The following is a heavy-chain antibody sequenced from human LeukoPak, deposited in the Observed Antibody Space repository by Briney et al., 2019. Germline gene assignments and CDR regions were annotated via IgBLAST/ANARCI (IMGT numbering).Heavy chain of an antibody. CDR1: GFTFSSYW. V-gene: IGHV3-7*01. J-gene: IGHJ6*03. CDR3: ARGRGSSSSYYMDV. D-gene: IGHD6-6*01. CDR2: IKQDGSEK. Sequence: GGALRLSCAASGFTFSSYWMSWVRQAPGKGLEWVANIKQDGSEKYYVDSVKGRFTICRDNANNSPYLQMNSLRAEDTAVYYCARGRGSSSSYYMDVWGKGTTVTVSS.